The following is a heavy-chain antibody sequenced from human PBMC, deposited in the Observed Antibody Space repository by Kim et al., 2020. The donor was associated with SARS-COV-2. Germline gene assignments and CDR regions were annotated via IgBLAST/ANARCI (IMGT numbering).Heavy chain of an antibody. J-gene: IGHJ4*02. V-gene: IGHV3-49*03. CDR3: TRAIGSNPPWIFDY. Sequence: GGSLRLSCTASGFTFGDYAMSWFRQAPGKGLEWVGFIRSKAYGGTTEYAASVKGRFTISRDDSKSIAYLQMNSLKTEDTAVYYCTRAIGSNPPWIFDYWGQGTLFTVSS. CDR1: GFTFGDYA. CDR2: IRSKAYGGTT. D-gene: IGHD2-2*03.